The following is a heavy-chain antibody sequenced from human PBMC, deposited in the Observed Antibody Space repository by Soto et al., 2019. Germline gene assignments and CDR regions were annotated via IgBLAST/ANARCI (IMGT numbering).Heavy chain of an antibody. V-gene: IGHV4-59*08. J-gene: IGHJ6*01. CDR2: VHNIWGS. CDR3: ARQGFGALHGRVDV. CDR1: GGSISSYH. Sequence: QVQLQESGPGLVKPSETLSLSCTVSGGSISSYHWSWIRQTPGKGLEWIGYVHNIWGSNYHPSLKRRVAISLDTYKSQFSLKLTSVSVTDSAVYYCARQGFGALHGRVDVW. D-gene: IGHD3-10*01.